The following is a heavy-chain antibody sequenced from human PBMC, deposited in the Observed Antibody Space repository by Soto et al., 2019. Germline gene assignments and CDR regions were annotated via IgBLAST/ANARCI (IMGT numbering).Heavy chain of an antibody. CDR2: MSYDGSKK. V-gene: IGHV3-30*18. D-gene: IGHD2-8*01. CDR3: AKTLYSHDYYYGMDV. CDR1: GFTFSSYG. J-gene: IGHJ6*02. Sequence: QVQLVESGGGVVQPGRSLRLSCAASGFTFSSYGMHWVRQAPGKGLEWVAVMSYDGSKKYQADSVKGRFTISRDNSKKTLYLQMNSLRAEDTAVYYCAKTLYSHDYYYGMDVWGQGTTVTVSS.